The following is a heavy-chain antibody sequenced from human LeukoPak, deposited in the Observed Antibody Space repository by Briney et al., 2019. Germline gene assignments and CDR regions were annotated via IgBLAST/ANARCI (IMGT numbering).Heavy chain of an antibody. V-gene: IGHV4-59*01. J-gene: IGHJ5*02. CDR1: GGSISTYY. CDR3: ARAYYDSSGLFDP. CDR2: IYYSGTT. Sequence: SETLSLTCTVSGGSISTYYWSWTRQPPGKGLEWIGNIYYSGTTNYNPSLKSRVTISVDTSKKQFSLKLSSVTAADTAVYYCARAYYDSSGLFDPWGQGTLVTVSS. D-gene: IGHD3-22*01.